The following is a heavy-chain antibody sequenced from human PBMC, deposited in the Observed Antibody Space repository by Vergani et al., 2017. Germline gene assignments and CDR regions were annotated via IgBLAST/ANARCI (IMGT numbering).Heavy chain of an antibody. CDR3: VSYDYYYGMDV. CDR1: GFTFSTYG. Sequence: QVQLVESGGGVVQPGRSLRLSCAASGFTFSTYGMHWVRQAPGKGLEWVAVIWFDGNNKYYADSVKGRFTISRDNSKNTLFLQMSSLRAEDTAVYYCVSYDYYYGMDVWGQGTTVTVSS. V-gene: IGHV3-33*01. J-gene: IGHJ6*02. CDR2: IWFDGNNK. D-gene: IGHD2-2*01.